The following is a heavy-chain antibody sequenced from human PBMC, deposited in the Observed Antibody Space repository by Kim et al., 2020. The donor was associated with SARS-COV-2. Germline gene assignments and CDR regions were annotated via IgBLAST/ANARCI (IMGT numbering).Heavy chain of an antibody. Sequence: GGSLRLSCAASGFTFSRYWMSWVRQAPGKGLEWVANIKQDGSEKYYVDSVKGRFTISRDNAKNSLYLQMNSLRAEDTVVYYCARDLRLELTEEGGFDPWG. D-gene: IGHD1-7*01. J-gene: IGHJ5*02. V-gene: IGHV3-7*03. CDR2: IKQDGSEK. CDR1: GFTFSRYW. CDR3: ARDLRLELTEEGGFDP.